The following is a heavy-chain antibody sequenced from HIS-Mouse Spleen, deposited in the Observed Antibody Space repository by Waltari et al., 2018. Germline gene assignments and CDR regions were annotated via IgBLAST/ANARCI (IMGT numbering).Heavy chain of an antibody. CDR1: GVTFGRYA. D-gene: IGHD5-12*01. CDR2: ISYDGSNK. CDR3: ARRYSGYDLGY. V-gene: IGHV3-30*04. Sequence: QVQLVESGGGVVQPGRALRLSWAASGVTFGRYAMHWVRQAPGKGLEWVAVISYDGSNKYYADSVKGRFTISRDNSKNTLYLQMNSLRAEDTAVYYCARRYSGYDLGYWGQGTLVTVSS. J-gene: IGHJ4*02.